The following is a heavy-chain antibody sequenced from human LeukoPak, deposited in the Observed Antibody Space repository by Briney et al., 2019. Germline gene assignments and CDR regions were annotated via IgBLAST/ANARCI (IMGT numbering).Heavy chain of an antibody. V-gene: IGHV3-53*01. D-gene: IGHD6-19*01. CDR1: GFTVSSNF. J-gene: IGHJ4*02. CDR2: IYSGGST. Sequence: GGSLRLSCAASGFTVSSNFMSWVRQAPGKGLGWVSVIYSGGSTYYADSVKGRFTISRDNSKNTLYLQMNSLRAEDTAVYYCARGWPTQWLAPNFDYWGQGTLVTVSS. CDR3: ARGWPTQWLAPNFDY.